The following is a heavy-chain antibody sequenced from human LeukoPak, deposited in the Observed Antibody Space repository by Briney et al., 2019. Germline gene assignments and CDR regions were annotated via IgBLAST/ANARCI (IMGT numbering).Heavy chain of an antibody. V-gene: IGHV3-21*01. CDR3: ARDVAGDY. J-gene: IGHJ4*02. CDR1: GFIFSTYS. CDR2: ITGSYSHI. Sequence: GGSLRLSCAASGFIFSTYSMNWVRQAPGKGLEWVSSITGSYSHIYYADSVKGRFTISRDNSKNTLYLQMNSLRAEDTAVYYCARDVAGDYWGQGTLVTVSS.